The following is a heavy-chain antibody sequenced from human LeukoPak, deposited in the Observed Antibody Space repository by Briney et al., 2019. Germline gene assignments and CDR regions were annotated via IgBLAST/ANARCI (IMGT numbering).Heavy chain of an antibody. V-gene: IGHV3-23*01. J-gene: IGHJ4*02. CDR2: ISGSGGNT. Sequence: PGGSLRLSCTASGFTFSNYAMTWVRQAPGKGLEWVSAISGSGGNTYYADSVKGRFTISRDNSRNTLHLQMNSLRAEDTAVYYCAKRPVSAAAGALDYWGQGTLLTVSS. D-gene: IGHD6-13*01. CDR1: GFTFSNYA. CDR3: AKRPVSAAAGALDY.